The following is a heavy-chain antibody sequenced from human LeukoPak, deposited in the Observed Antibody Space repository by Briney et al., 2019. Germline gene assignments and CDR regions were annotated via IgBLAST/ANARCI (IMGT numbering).Heavy chain of an antibody. CDR3: ARTNYGDYGSAYYYYGMDV. D-gene: IGHD4-17*01. J-gene: IGHJ6*02. Sequence: SETLSLTCAVSGGSLSSSNWWSWVRQPPGKGLEWIGEIYHSGSTNYNPSLKSRVTISVDKSKNQFSLKLSSVTAADTAVYYCARTNYGDYGSAYYYYGMDVWGQGTTVTVSS. CDR2: IYHSGST. CDR1: GGSLSSSNW. V-gene: IGHV4-4*02.